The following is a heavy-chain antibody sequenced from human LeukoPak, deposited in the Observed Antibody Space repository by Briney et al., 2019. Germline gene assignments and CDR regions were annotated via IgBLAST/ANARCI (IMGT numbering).Heavy chain of an antibody. CDR3: ARSAPFGN. CDR2: IGAGNGNT. CDR1: GYTFTGHN. J-gene: IGHJ4*02. Sequence: ASVKVSCKASGYTFTGHNIHWVRRAAGQRLEWMAWIGAGNGNTKYSQSFQGRVTITRDTSASTAYMELSSLRFEDTAVYYCARSAPFGNWGQGNLVTVSS. V-gene: IGHV1-3*01.